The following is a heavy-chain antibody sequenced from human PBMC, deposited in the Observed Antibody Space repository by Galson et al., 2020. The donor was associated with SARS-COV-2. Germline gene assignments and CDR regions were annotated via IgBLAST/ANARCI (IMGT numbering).Heavy chain of an antibody. CDR3: ATVSVFEYRSSSPHYYYMDV. D-gene: IGHD6-6*01. V-gene: IGHV1-69*13. CDR2: IIPIFGTA. CDR1: GGTFSSYA. J-gene: IGHJ6*03. Sequence: SVKVSCKASGGTFSSYAISWVRQAPGQGLEWMGGIIPIFGTANYAQKFQGRVTITADESTSTAYMELSSLRSEDTAVYYCATVSVFEYRSSSPHYYYMDVWGKGTTVTVSS.